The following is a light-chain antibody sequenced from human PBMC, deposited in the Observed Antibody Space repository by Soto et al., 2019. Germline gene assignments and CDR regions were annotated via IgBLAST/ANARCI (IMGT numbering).Light chain of an antibody. Sequence: EIVLTQSPATLSLSPGERAALSCRASETVDSFLAWYQQKPGQAPRLLIYGASTRATGIPARFSGSGSGTEFTLTISSLQSEDFAVYYCQQYNNWPLTFGGGTKVDIK. CDR2: GAS. V-gene: IGKV3-15*01. CDR1: ETVDSF. J-gene: IGKJ4*01. CDR3: QQYNNWPLT.